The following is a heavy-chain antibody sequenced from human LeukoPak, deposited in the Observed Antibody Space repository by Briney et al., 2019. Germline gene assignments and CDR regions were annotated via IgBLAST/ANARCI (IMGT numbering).Heavy chain of an antibody. CDR3: AREAPRLRLSEWERRLDV. CDR1: GYIFTDFY. CDR2: INPNSGGT. D-gene: IGHD3-3*01. V-gene: IGHV1-2*02. Sequence: ASVKVSCKASGYIFTDFYMHWVRQAPGQGLEWMGWINPNSGGTNYAQKFQGRVTLTRDTSISTAYMELNRLRFDDTAVYYCAREAPRLRLSEWERRLDVWGKGTTVTVSS. J-gene: IGHJ6*04.